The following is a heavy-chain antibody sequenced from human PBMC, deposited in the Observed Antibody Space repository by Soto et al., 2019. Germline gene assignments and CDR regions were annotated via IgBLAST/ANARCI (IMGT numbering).Heavy chain of an antibody. CDR3: AKGRSGTKYYFDY. V-gene: IGHV3-23*01. CDR1: GFTFSSYA. Sequence: EVQLLESGGGLVQPGGSLRLSCAASGFTFSSYAMSWVRQAPGKGLEWVSAISGSGGSTYYADSVKGRFTIPRDNSKNTLYLQMNSLRAEDTAVYYCAKGRSGTKYYFDYWGQGTLVTVSS. CDR2: ISGSGGST. J-gene: IGHJ4*02. D-gene: IGHD1-7*01.